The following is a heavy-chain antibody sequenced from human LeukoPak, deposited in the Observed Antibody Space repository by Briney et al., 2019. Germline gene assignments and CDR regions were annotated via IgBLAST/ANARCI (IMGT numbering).Heavy chain of an antibody. CDR2: IIPMSGTA. Sequence: SVKVSCKASGGAFNTDAISWVRQAPGQGLEWMGRIIPMSGTANYAQKFQGRVTITTDESTSTAYMELSSLRSEDTAVYYCARDDGSSPQGAFDIWGQGTMVTISS. CDR3: ARDDGSSPQGAFDI. J-gene: IGHJ3*02. CDR1: GGAFNTDA. D-gene: IGHD6-6*01. V-gene: IGHV1-69*05.